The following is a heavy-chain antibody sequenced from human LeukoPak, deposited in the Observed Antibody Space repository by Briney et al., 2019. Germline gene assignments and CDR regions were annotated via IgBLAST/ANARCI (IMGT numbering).Heavy chain of an antibody. V-gene: IGHV4-34*01. CDR2: INHSGST. CDR1: GGSFSGYY. Sequence: SEALSLTCAVYGGSFSGYYWSWIRQPPGKGLEWIGEINHSGSTNYNPSLKSRVTISVDTSKNQFSLKLSSVTAADTAVYYCARLAAAFDYWGQGTLVTVSS. CDR3: ARLAAAFDY. D-gene: IGHD6-13*01. J-gene: IGHJ4*02.